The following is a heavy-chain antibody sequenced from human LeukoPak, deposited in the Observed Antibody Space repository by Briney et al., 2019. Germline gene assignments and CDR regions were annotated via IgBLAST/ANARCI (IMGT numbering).Heavy chain of an antibody. CDR3: ARDRSLVTTVTTAAGY. V-gene: IGHV1-46*02. CDR2: INPSGGSA. CDR1: GYTFNSCY. D-gene: IGHD4-17*01. Sequence: ASVKVSCKASGYTFNSCYMHWVRQAPGQGLEWMGIINPSGGSATYAQKFQGRVTMTRDTSTSTVYMELSSLTSDDTAVYYCARDRSLVTTVTTAAGYWGQGTLVTVSS. J-gene: IGHJ4*02.